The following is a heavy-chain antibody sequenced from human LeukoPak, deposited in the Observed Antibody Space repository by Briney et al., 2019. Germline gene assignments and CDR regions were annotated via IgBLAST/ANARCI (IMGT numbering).Heavy chain of an antibody. CDR1: GFTFNDYA. V-gene: IGHV3-23*01. CDR3: AKDGYSGYDVFDC. J-gene: IGHJ4*02. D-gene: IGHD5-12*01. CDR2: ISGSGGST. Sequence: GGSLRLSCAASGFTFNDYAMSWVRQAPGKGLEWVSTISGSGGSTYYADSVKGRFTISRDKSKNTLYLQMNSLRVEDTAVYYCAKDGYSGYDVFDCWGQGTLVTVSS.